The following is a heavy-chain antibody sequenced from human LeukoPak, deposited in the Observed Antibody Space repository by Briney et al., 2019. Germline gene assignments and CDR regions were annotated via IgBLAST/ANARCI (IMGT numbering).Heavy chain of an antibody. CDR3: ARFYCNGGSCYSDY. V-gene: IGHV4-59*01. Sequence: SETLSLTCTVSGGSLSSYYWTWIRQPPGKGLEWIGYIYFRGNTNYNPSLKSRVTISVDTSKNQFSLKLSSVTAADTAVYYCARFYCNGGSCYSDYWGQGTLVTVSS. J-gene: IGHJ4*02. D-gene: IGHD2-15*01. CDR2: IYFRGNT. CDR1: GGSLSSYY.